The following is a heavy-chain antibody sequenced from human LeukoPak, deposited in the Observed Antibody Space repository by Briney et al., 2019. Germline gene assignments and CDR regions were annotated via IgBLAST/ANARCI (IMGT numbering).Heavy chain of an antibody. V-gene: IGHV3-30*18. D-gene: IGHD6-13*01. CDR2: ISYDGGNK. CDR1: GFTFSSYG. CDR3: AKDQGYSSSWYFDY. Sequence: GRSLRLSCAASGFTFSSYGMHWVRQAPGKGLEWVAVISYDGGNKYYADSVKGRFTISRDNSKNTLYLQMNSLRAEDTAVYYCAKDQGYSSSWYFDYWGQGTLVTVSP. J-gene: IGHJ4*02.